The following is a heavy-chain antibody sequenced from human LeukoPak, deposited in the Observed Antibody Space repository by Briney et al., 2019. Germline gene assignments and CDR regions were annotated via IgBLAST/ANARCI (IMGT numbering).Heavy chain of an antibody. V-gene: IGHV4-34*01. D-gene: IGHD5-24*01. CDR2: INHSGST. CDR3: ARQALGRDGYRGSYYYYYMDV. J-gene: IGHJ6*03. Sequence: PSETLSLTCAVYGGSFSGYYWSWIRQPPGKGLEWIGEINHSGSTNYNPSLKSRVTISVDTSKNQFSLKLSSVTAADTAVYYCARQALGRDGYRGSYYYYYMDVWGKGTTVTVSS. CDR1: GGSFSGYY.